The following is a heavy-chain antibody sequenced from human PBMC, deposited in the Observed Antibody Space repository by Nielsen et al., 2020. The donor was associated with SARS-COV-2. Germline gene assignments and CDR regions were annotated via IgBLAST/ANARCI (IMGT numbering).Heavy chain of an antibody. J-gene: IGHJ4*02. CDR1: GFTFSSLW. Sequence: GGSLRLSCAASGFTFSSLWMSWVRQVPGKGLEWVANIKQDGSEKYFIDSVKGRFTISRDNAKNSLYLQMNSLRAEDTAVYYCARVPYSGSYYGYFDYWGQGTLVTVSS. V-gene: IGHV3-7*01. CDR3: ARVPYSGSYYGYFDY. D-gene: IGHD1-26*01. CDR2: IKQDGSEK.